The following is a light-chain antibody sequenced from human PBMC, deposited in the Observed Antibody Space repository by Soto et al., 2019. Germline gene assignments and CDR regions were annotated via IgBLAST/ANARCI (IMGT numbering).Light chain of an antibody. CDR1: QSVGTY. V-gene: IGKV3-11*01. J-gene: IGKJ2*01. Sequence: EIVLTQSPATLSLSPGERATLSCRASQSVGTYLAWYQHNPGQDPRLLIYDASNRATGIPARFSGSGSGTDFTLTISSPEPEDFAVYYCQQRYNWTNTFGQGTKLEIK. CDR3: QQRYNWTNT. CDR2: DAS.